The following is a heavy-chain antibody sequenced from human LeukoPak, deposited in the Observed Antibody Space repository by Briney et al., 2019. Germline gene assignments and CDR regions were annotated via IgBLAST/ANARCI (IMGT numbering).Heavy chain of an antibody. CDR1: GYTFTAYY. D-gene: IGHD3-22*01. J-gene: IGHJ5*02. CDR2: INPNSGDT. CDR3: ARGGYYDSSGYIGWFDP. Sequence: WASLKVSCRASGYTFTAYYMHWVRQAPGQGLEWMGWINPNSGDTKYAQKFQGRVTMTRDTSISTAYLELSSLRSEDTAVYYCARGGYYDSSGYIGWFDPWGQGTLVTVSS. V-gene: IGHV1-2*02.